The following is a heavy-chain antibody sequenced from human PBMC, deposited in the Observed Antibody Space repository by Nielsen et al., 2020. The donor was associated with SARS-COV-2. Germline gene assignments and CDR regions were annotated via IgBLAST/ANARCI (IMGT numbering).Heavy chain of an antibody. CDR2: ISSSGTTI. D-gene: IGHD2-15*01. Sequence: GGSLRLSCAASGFTFSSYAMSWVRQAPGKGLEWVSAISSSGTTIYYADSVKGRFTISRDNAKSSLYLQMNSLRAEDTAAYYCARCSGGSCYSGWFDPWGQGTLVTVSS. CDR3: ARCSGGSCYSGWFDP. CDR1: GFTFSSYA. J-gene: IGHJ5*02. V-gene: IGHV3-48*03.